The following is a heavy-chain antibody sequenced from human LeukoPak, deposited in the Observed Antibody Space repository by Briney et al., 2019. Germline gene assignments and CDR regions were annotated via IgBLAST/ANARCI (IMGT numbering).Heavy chain of an antibody. D-gene: IGHD4-23*01. V-gene: IGHV3-30*04. CDR2: ISYDGSNK. CDR1: GFTFSSYA. J-gene: IGHJ6*02. CDR3: ARDQVRVPVVTPFAYYYYGMDV. Sequence: GRSLRLSCAASGFTFSSYAMHWVRQAPGKGLEWVAVISYDGSNKYYADSVKGRFTISRYNSKNTLYMKMNSLRAEDTAVYYCARDQVRVPVVTPFAYYYYGMDVWGQGTTVTVSS.